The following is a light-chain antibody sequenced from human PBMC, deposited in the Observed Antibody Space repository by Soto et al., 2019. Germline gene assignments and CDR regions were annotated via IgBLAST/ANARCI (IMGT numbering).Light chain of an antibody. V-gene: IGKV1-39*01. J-gene: IGKJ5*01. CDR2: GSS. Sequence: DIQMTQSPSSLSASVGDRVTITCRASQSIGNSLTWYQQKQGKAPTLLIYGSSTLQGGVPSRFSGSGSGTDFALTISSLQPEDFATYFCQQSYTTPTTFGQGTRLDIK. CDR3: QQSYTTPTT. CDR1: QSIGNS.